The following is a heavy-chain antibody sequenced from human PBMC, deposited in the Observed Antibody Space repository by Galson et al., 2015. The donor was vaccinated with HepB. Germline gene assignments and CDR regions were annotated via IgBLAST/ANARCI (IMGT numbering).Heavy chain of an antibody. CDR1: GFTFSSYG. CDR2: IWYDGSNK. V-gene: IGHV3-33*01. D-gene: IGHD3-22*01. J-gene: IGHJ4*02. CDR3: AREADTYYYDSSAFDY. Sequence: SLRLSCAASGFTFSSYGMHWVRQAPGKGLEWVAVIWYDGSNKYYADSVKGRFTISRDNPKNTLYLQMNSLRAEDTAVYYCAREADTYYYDSSAFDYWGQGTLVTVSS.